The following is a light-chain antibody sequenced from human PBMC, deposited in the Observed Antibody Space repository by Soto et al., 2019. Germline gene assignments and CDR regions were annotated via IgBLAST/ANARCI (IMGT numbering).Light chain of an antibody. V-gene: IGKV3-11*01. Sequence: EIVLTQSPATLSLSPGERATLSCRASQSVSSYLAWYQQKPGQAPRLLIYDASNRATGIPARFSGSGSGTDFTLTISSLEPEDFAVYSCQHYGSSLRTFGQGTKVDIK. CDR3: QHYGSSLRT. J-gene: IGKJ1*01. CDR1: QSVSSY. CDR2: DAS.